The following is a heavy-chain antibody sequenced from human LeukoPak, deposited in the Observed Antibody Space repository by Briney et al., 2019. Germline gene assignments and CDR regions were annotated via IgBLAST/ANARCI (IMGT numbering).Heavy chain of an antibody. V-gene: IGHV1-8*01. Sequence: ASVKVSCKASGDTFTSYDIKWVRQATGQGLEWMGWINPNSGNTGYAQNFQGRATMTRNTSISTAYMELSSLRSEDTAVYYCARPAESCGSSSCSPNDAFDHWGQGTMVIVSS. D-gene: IGHD2-15*01. CDR3: ARPAESCGSSSCSPNDAFDH. CDR1: GDTFTSYD. J-gene: IGHJ3*01. CDR2: INPNSGNT.